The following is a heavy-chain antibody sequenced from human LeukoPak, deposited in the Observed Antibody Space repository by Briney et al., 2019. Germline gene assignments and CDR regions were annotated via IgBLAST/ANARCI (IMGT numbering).Heavy chain of an antibody. D-gene: IGHD6-13*01. CDR3: ARASSSWYRGNWFDP. J-gene: IGHJ5*02. CDR1: GFTFSSYW. V-gene: IGHV3-7*01. Sequence: PGGSLRLSCAASGFTFSSYWMSWVRQAPGKGLEWVANIKQDGSEKYYVDSVKGRFTISRDNAKNSLYLQMNSLRAEDTAVYYCARASSSWYRGNWFDPWGQGTLVTVSS. CDR2: IKQDGSEK.